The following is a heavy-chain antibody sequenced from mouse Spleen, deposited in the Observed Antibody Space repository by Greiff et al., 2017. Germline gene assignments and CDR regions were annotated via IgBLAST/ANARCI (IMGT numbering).Heavy chain of an antibody. V-gene: IGHV5-9*04. D-gene: IGHD2-4*01. CDR3: ARRYDYDIYAMDY. CDR1: GFTFSSYA. CDR2: ISSGGGNT. Sequence: EVKVVESGGGLVKLGGSLKLSCAASGFTFSSYAMSWVRQTPEKRLEWVATISSGGGNTYYPDSVKGRFTISRDNAKNTLYLQMSSLKSEDTAMYYCARRYDYDIYAMDYWGQGTSVTVSS. J-gene: IGHJ4*01.